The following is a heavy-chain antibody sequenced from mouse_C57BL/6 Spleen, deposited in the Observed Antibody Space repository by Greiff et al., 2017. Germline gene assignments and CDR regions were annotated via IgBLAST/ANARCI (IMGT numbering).Heavy chain of an antibody. V-gene: IGHV1-59*01. J-gene: IGHJ3*01. CDR2: IDPSESYT. D-gene: IGHD1-3*01. Sequence: QVQLQQSGAELVRPGTSVKLSCKASGYTFTSYWMHWVKQRPGQGLEWIGVIDPSESYTTYNQKFKGKATLTVDTSSSTAYMQLSSLTSEDSAVYYCAREWCYSDWGQGTLVTVSA. CDR1: GYTFTSYW. CDR3: AREWCYSD.